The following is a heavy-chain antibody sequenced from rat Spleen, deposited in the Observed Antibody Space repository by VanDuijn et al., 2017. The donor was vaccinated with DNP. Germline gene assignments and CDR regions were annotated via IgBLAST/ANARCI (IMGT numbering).Heavy chain of an antibody. D-gene: IGHD1-11*01. J-gene: IGHJ2*01. V-gene: IGHV5-22*01. Sequence: EVQLVESGGGLVQPGRSLKLSCVASGFSFRDYDMAWVRQAPSKGLEWVACMSPTTRSSYYRDSVRGRFTVSRDDSTSTLYLQMSSLRSEDMATYYCARYSFRRVWDYWGQGVTVTVSS. CDR2: MSPTTRSS. CDR3: ARYSFRRVWDY. CDR1: GFSFRDYD.